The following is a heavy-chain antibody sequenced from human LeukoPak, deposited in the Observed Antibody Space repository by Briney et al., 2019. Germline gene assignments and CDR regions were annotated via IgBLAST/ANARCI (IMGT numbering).Heavy chain of an antibody. Sequence: GGSLRLSCAASGFTFSSYATSWVRQAPGKGLEWVSAISGSGGSTYYADSVKGRFTISRDNSKNTLYLQMNSLRAEDTAVYYCAKDKMAAVAGTWSFDYWGQGTLVTVSS. V-gene: IGHV3-23*01. J-gene: IGHJ4*02. CDR1: GFTFSSYA. CDR2: ISGSGGST. CDR3: AKDKMAAVAGTWSFDY. D-gene: IGHD6-19*01.